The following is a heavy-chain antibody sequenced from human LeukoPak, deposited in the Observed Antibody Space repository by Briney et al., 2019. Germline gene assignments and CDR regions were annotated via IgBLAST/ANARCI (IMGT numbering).Heavy chain of an antibody. J-gene: IGHJ6*03. CDR3: ARGNYCSSTSCQTYYYYYMDV. Sequence: ASVKVSCKASGYTFTSYDINWVRQATGQGLEWMGWMNPNSGNTGYAQKFQGRVTITRNTSISTAYMELSSMRSEDTAVYYCARGNYCSSTSCQTYYYYYMDVWGKGTTVTVSS. D-gene: IGHD2-2*01. V-gene: IGHV1-8*03. CDR1: GYTFTSYD. CDR2: MNPNSGNT.